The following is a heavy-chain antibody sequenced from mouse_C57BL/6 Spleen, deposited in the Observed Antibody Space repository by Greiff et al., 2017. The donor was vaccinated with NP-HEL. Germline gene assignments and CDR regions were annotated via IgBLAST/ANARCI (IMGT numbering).Heavy chain of an antibody. CDR1: GFNIKDDC. V-gene: IGHV14-4*01. CDR3: TTRFITTVEAPGYAMDY. J-gene: IGHJ4*01. CDR2: IDPENGDT. Sequence: EVQLQQSGAELVRPGASVKLSCTASGFNIKDDCMHWVKQRPERGLEWIGWIDPENGDTEYASKFQGKATLTADTSSNTAYLQLSSLTSEDTAVSYCTTRFITTVEAPGYAMDYWGQGTSVTVSS. D-gene: IGHD1-1*01.